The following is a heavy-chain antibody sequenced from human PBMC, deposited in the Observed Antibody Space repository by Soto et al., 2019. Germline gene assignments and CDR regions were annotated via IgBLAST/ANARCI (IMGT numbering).Heavy chain of an antibody. CDR2: IYYSGST. D-gene: IGHD1-20*01. CDR3: ARGSRDNWNYVDY. J-gene: IGHJ4*02. CDR1: GGSISSYY. V-gene: IGHV4-59*01. Sequence: SETLSLTCTVSGGSISSYYWSWIRQPPGKGLEWVGCIYYSGSTNYNPSLKSRVTISVDTSKYQYSLKLSSETAADTAVYYCARGSRDNWNYVDYWGQGSLVTVSS.